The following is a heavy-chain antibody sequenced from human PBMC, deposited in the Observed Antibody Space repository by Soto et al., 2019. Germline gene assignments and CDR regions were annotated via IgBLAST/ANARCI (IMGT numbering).Heavy chain of an antibody. D-gene: IGHD3-22*01. CDR1: GFTFSSYS. CDR3: AREALYTMIVAWRERYFDY. CDR2: ISSSSSYI. J-gene: IGHJ4*02. V-gene: IGHV3-21*01. Sequence: GGSLRLSCAAFGFTFSSYSMNWVRQAPGKGLEWVSSISSSSSYIYYADSVKGRFTISRDNAKNSLYLQMNSLRAEDTAVYYCAREALYTMIVAWRERYFDYWGQGTLVTVSS.